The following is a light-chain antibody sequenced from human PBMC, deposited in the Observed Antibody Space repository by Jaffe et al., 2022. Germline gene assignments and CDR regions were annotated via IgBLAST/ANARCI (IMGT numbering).Light chain of an antibody. CDR3: QSVDSSGTYVV. CDR1: ALPKQY. V-gene: IGLV3-25*03. J-gene: IGLJ2*01. CDR2: KDS. Sequence: SYELTQAPSVSVSPGQTARITCSGDALPKQYVYWYQHKAGQAPVLVICKDSERPSGIPERFSGSSSGTTVTLTITGVQAEDEADYFCQSVDSSGTYVVFGGGTKLTVL.